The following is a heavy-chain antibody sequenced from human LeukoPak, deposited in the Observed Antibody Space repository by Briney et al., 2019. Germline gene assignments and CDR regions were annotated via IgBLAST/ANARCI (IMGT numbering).Heavy chain of an antibody. CDR1: GGSISSYY. J-gene: IGHJ4*02. V-gene: IGHV4-59*01. D-gene: IGHD6-19*01. Sequence: SETLSLTCTVSGGSISSYYWSWIRQPPGKGLEWIRYIYYSGSTNYNSSLKSRVTISVDTSKNQFSLKLSSVTAADTAVYYCARDTGYSSGWYYFDYWGQGTLVTVSS. CDR3: ARDTGYSSGWYYFDY. CDR2: IYYSGST.